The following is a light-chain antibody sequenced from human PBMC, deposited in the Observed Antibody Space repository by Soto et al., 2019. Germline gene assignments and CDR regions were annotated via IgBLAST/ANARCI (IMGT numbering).Light chain of an antibody. CDR2: GAS. Sequence: EIVLTKSPGTLSLSPGERATLSCRASQNINSRYLAWYQQKPGQAPRLLIHGASSRATGIPDRFSGSGSGTDFTITRSRLEPEDFAVYYCQQFGSSPGFTFGPGTKVDIK. CDR1: QNINSRY. V-gene: IGKV3-20*01. CDR3: QQFGSSPGFT. J-gene: IGKJ3*01.